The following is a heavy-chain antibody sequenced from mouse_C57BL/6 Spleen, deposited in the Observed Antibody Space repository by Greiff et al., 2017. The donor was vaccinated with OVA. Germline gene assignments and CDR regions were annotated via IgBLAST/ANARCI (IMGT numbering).Heavy chain of an antibody. CDR2: ISYSGST. Sequence: VQLKQSGPGLAKPSQTLSLTCSVTGYSITSDYWNWIRKFPGNKLEYMGYISYSGSTYYNPSLKSRISITRDTSKNQYYLQLNSVTTEDTATYYCARYDYSNYWYFDVWGTGTTVTVSS. CDR3: ARYDYSNYWYFDV. V-gene: IGHV3-8*01. D-gene: IGHD2-5*01. CDR1: GYSITSDY. J-gene: IGHJ1*03.